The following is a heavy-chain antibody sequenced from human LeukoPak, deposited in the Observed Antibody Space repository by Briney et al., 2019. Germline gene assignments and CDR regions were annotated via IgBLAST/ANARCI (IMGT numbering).Heavy chain of an antibody. V-gene: IGHV3-23*01. CDR1: GFTFSSYA. CDR2: ISGSGGST. J-gene: IGHJ4*02. D-gene: IGHD3-22*01. Sequence: PGGSLRLSCAASGFTFSSYAMSWVRQAPGKGLEWVSAISGSGGSTYYADSVKGRFTISRDNSKNTLYLQMNSLRAKDTAIYYCAKLRDFFDSSGQFDYWGQGTLVTVSS. CDR3: AKLRDFFDSSGQFDY.